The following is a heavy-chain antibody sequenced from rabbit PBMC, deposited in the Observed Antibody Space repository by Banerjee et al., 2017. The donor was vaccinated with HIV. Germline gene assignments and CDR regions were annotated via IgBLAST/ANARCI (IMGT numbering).Heavy chain of an antibody. V-gene: IGHV1S7*01. J-gene: IGHJ4*01. CDR3: VREKDRLVVGGGYYFNL. CDR2: IDPVFGGT. D-gene: IGHD4-2*01. Sequence: QLVESGGGLVQPGGSLTLSCKASGFDVNTYYMSWVRQAPGKGLEWIGYIDPVFGGTYYTSWVNGRFTISSHDAQNTLYLQLNSLTAADTATYFCVREKDRLVVGGGYYFNLWGPGTLVTDS. CDR1: GFDVNTYY.